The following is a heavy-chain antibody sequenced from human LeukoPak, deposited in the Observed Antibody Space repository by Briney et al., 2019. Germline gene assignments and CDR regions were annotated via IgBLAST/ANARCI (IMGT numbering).Heavy chain of an antibody. CDR1: GGTFSSYA. J-gene: IGHJ4*02. D-gene: IGHD4-11*01. CDR2: IIPIFGTA. Sequence: SVKVSCKASGGTFSSYAISWVRQAPGQGLEWMGGIIPIFGTANYAQKFQGRVTITTDESTSTAYMELSSLRSEDMAVYYCARAMTTVTTTFDYWGQGTLVTVSS. V-gene: IGHV1-69*05. CDR3: ARAMTTVTTTFDY.